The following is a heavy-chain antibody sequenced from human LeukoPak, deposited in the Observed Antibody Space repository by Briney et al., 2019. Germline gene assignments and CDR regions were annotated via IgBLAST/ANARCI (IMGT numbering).Heavy chain of an antibody. CDR1: GFTFSRFS. Sequence: GGSLRLSCAASGFTFSRFSMNWVRQAPGKGLEWVSYISSSSDTIYYADSVKGRFTISRDNAKNSLYLQMNSLRAEDTAVYYCARGEGLGTTNGGYYFAYWGQGSLVIVSS. CDR3: ARGEGLGTTNGGYYFAY. CDR2: ISSSSDTI. D-gene: IGHD1-26*01. J-gene: IGHJ4*02. V-gene: IGHV3-48*04.